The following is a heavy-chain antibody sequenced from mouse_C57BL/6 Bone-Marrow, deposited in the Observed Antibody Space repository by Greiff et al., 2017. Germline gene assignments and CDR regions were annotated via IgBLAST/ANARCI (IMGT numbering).Heavy chain of an antibody. CDR1: GFSFNTYA. J-gene: IGHJ3*01. V-gene: IGHV10-1*01. D-gene: IGHD1-1*01. CDR3: VRQKYGSETWFAY. CDR2: IRSKSNNYAT. Sequence: EVKLVESGGGLVQPKGSLKLSCAASGFSFNTYAMNWVRQAPGKGLEWVARIRSKSNNYATYYADSVKDRFTISRDDSESMLYLQMNNLKTEDTAMYYCVRQKYGSETWFAYWGQVTLVTVSA.